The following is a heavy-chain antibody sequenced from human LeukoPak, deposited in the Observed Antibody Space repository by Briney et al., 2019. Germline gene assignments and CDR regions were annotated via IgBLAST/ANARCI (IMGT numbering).Heavy chain of an antibody. CDR2: IYYSGST. Sequence: SETLSLTCTVSGGSISSGGYYWSWIRQHPGKGLEWIGYIYYSGSTYYNPSLKSRVTISVDTSKNQFSLKLSSVTAADTAVYYCARDSADCSGGSCYSIRGAFDIWGQGTMVTVSS. D-gene: IGHD2-15*01. J-gene: IGHJ3*02. V-gene: IGHV4-31*03. CDR3: ARDSADCSGGSCYSIRGAFDI. CDR1: GGSISSGGYY.